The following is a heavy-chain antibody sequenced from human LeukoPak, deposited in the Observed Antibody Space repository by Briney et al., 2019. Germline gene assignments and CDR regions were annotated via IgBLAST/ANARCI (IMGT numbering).Heavy chain of an antibody. J-gene: IGHJ5*02. Sequence: SETLSLTCTVVGGSITSDYWSWIRQPAGKGLEWIGRIFTSGSTAYNPSLKSRVTMSLDTSKNQFFLKLSSVTAADTAAYFCSRGGANDLWGQGTLATVSS. CDR1: GGSITSDY. CDR3: SRGGANDL. D-gene: IGHD4/OR15-4a*01. V-gene: IGHV4-4*07. CDR2: IFTSGST.